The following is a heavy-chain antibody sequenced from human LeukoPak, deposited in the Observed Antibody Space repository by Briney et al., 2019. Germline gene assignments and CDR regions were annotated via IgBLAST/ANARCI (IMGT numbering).Heavy chain of an antibody. J-gene: IGHJ4*02. D-gene: IGHD3-16*01. CDR2: ISRSGDIT. CDR3: AKDLWGELLDCFDY. V-gene: IGHV3-23*01. Sequence: GGSLRLSCAASGFTFSNYAMTWVRQAPGRGLEWVSGISRSGDITYYADSVKGRFTISRDNSKNTLYLQMNSLRAEDTAIYYCAKDLWGELLDCFDYWGQGTLLTVSS. CDR1: GFTFSNYA.